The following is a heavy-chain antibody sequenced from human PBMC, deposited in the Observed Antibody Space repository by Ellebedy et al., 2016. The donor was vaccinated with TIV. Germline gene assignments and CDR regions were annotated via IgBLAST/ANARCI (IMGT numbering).Heavy chain of an antibody. J-gene: IGHJ4*02. V-gene: IGHV3-23*01. CDR1: GFTYSSYA. Sequence: GVSLKISCTASGFTYSSYAMTWVRQAPGKGLEWVSTIISSGDTTYYADSVKGRFTISRDNSKNTLYLQMNSLSAEDTAVYYCAKLAGREGWRFDYWGQGTLVAVSS. CDR3: AKLAGREGWRFDY. D-gene: IGHD6-19*01. CDR2: IISSGDTT.